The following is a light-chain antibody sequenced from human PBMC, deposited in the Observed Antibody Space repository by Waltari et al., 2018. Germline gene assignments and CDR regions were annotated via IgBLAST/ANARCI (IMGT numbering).Light chain of an antibody. V-gene: IGKV1-5*03. CDR3: QQYNDYSLT. CDR1: QGIGSW. Sequence: DIQMTQSPSTLSASVGDRVTITCRASQGIGSWLAWYQQKPGKAPKFLIYKASNLESGVPSRFSGSGSGTEFTLTISSLQPDDFATYYCQQYNDYSLTFGGGTKVEIK. J-gene: IGKJ4*01. CDR2: KAS.